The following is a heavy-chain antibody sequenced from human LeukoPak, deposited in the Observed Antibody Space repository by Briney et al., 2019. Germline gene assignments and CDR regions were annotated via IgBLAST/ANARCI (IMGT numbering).Heavy chain of an antibody. CDR3: VRCHGSGTTPLN. CDR1: GGSISSGCYY. J-gene: IGHJ4*02. CDR2: IYYSGST. V-gene: IGHV4-31*03. D-gene: IGHD3-10*01. Sequence: SQTLSLTCTVSGGSISSGCYYWNWVRQHAGKDLEWIGYIYYSGSTYYNPSLQSRVSISVDTSKNQFSLKLTSVTAADTAVYYCVRCHGSGTTPLNWGQGTLVTVSS.